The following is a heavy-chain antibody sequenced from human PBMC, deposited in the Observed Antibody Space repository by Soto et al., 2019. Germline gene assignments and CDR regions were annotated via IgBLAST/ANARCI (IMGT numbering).Heavy chain of an antibody. Sequence: EVQLVESGGGLVQPGGSLRISCVASGLTFSSSWMQWVRQAPGKGLVWVSRINGDGSNIDYADSVKGRFTLSRDNAKNTVFLQMSSLSVEDTAVYYCAREAALSGRPNDYWGKGTLVTVSS. V-gene: IGHV3-74*01. J-gene: IGHJ4*02. D-gene: IGHD3-10*01. CDR3: AREAALSGRPNDY. CDR1: GLTFSSSW. CDR2: INGDGSNI.